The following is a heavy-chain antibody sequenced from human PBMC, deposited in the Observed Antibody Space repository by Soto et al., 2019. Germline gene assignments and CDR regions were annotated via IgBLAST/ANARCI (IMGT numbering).Heavy chain of an antibody. D-gene: IGHD3-22*01. CDR2: ISYSGIA. CDR3: ARGISSGYHVRDGMDV. V-gene: IGHV4-31*03. Sequence: SETLSLTCTVSGDSISSGGHYWSWIRQHPGKRPEWIGYISYSGIAYYNPSLESRFTISVDTSKNQFSLKLSSVTAADTAVYYCARGISSGYHVRDGMDVWGQGTTVTVS. J-gene: IGHJ6*02. CDR1: GDSISSGGHY.